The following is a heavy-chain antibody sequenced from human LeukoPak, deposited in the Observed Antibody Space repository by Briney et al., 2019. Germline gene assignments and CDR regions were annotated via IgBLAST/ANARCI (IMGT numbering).Heavy chain of an antibody. CDR1: GFTFSSYA. V-gene: IGHV3-74*01. D-gene: IGHD1-1*01. CDR2: IDSYGSDT. CDR3: ARGGHDHAFDI. J-gene: IGHJ3*02. Sequence: GGSLRLSCAASGFTFSSYAMSWVRQAPGKGLVWVSRIDSYGSDTIYADSVKGRFTISRDNAKNTVYLQLDSLRDEDTAIYYCARGGHDHAFDIWGQGTMVTVSS.